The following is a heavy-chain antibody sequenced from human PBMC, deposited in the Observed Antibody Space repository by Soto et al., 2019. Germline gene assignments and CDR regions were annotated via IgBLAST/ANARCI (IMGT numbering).Heavy chain of an antibody. CDR1: GGFLSRGGYF. Sequence: SENPSPPCTVSGGFLSRGGYFLSRVRPHPGKGLEWIGYIYYSGSTYYNPSLKSRVTISVDTSKNQFSLKLSSVTAADTAVYYCARGRMGGADAFDIWGQGTMVTVSS. V-gene: IGHV4-31*03. CDR3: ARGRMGGADAFDI. D-gene: IGHD3-16*01. CDR2: IYYSGST. J-gene: IGHJ3*02.